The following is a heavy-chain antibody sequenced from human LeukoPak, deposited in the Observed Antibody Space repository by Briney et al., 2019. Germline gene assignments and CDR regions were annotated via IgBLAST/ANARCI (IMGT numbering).Heavy chain of an antibody. D-gene: IGHD3-3*01. CDR2: ISAYNGNT. V-gene: IGHV1-18*04. CDR3: ARGRRSHEILRPGFLVPDY. Sequence: GASVKVSCKASGYTFTGYYMHWVRQAPGQGLEWMGWISAYNGNTNYAQKLQGRVTMTTDTSTSTAYMELRSLRSDDTAVYYCARGRRSHEILRPGFLVPDYWGQGTLVTVSS. J-gene: IGHJ4*02. CDR1: GYTFTGYY.